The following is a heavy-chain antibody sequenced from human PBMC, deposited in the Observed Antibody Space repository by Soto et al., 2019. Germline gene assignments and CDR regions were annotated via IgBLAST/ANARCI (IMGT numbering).Heavy chain of an antibody. D-gene: IGHD6-19*01. J-gene: IGHJ4*02. CDR3: RTQWLD. CDR1: GFNLNNAW. CDR2: IKSETDSGTT. Sequence: GGSLRLSCAASGFNLNNAWVSWVRQAPGKGLEWIGHIKSETDSGTTDYAAPVEGRFTISRDDSKNTVYLQMSSLKTEDTAVYYCRTQWLDWGQGTLVTVSS. V-gene: IGHV3-15*01.